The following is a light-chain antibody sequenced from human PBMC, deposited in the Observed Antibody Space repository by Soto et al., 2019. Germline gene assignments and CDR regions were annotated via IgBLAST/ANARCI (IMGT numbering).Light chain of an antibody. Sequence: QSALTQPASVSGSPGQSITISCTGTSSDVGGYNYVSWYQQHPGKAPKLMIYEVNNRPSGVSSRFSGSKSGNRASLAISGLQADDEADYYCSSYTSSSTWVFGGGTQLTVL. CDR2: EVN. V-gene: IGLV2-14*01. J-gene: IGLJ3*02. CDR3: SSYTSSSTWV. CDR1: SSDVGGYNY.